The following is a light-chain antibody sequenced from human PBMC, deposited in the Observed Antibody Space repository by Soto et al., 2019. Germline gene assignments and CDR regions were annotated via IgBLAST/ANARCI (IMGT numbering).Light chain of an antibody. Sequence: DIQMTQSPSSLSASVGDRVTIACRASQSISSFLSWYQQKQGKAPKLLIYAASSLQSGVTSRFSGSGSGTDFTLTISSLQPEDFATYYCQQSYSTPRTFGQGTKLEIK. V-gene: IGKV1-39*01. CDR1: QSISSF. CDR3: QQSYSTPRT. CDR2: AAS. J-gene: IGKJ2*01.